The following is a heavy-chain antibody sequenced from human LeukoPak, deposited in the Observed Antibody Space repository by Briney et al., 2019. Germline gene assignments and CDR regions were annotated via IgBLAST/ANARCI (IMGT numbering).Heavy chain of an antibody. V-gene: IGHV3-64*01. CDR1: GFTFSNAW. D-gene: IGHD6-13*01. CDR3: ARDGSNWDFDY. J-gene: IGHJ4*02. Sequence: GGSLRLSCAASGFTFSNAWMSWVRQAPGKGLEYLSGISANGGSTYYANSVKGRFTISRDNSKNTLYLQMGSLRPEDMAVYYCARDGSNWDFDYWGQGTLVTVSS. CDR2: ISANGGST.